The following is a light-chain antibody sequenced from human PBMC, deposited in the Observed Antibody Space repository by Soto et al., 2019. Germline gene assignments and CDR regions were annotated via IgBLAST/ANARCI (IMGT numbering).Light chain of an antibody. J-gene: IGLJ1*01. CDR3: QSYANSLIVYV. CDR2: GNS. CDR1: SSNIGAGYD. Sequence: QSVLTQPPSVSGAPGQRVTISCTGSSSNIGAGYDVHWYQQLPGTAPKLLIYGNSNRPSGVPDRFSGSKSGTSASLAITGLQAEDEADYYCQSYANSLIVYVFGTGTKLTVL. V-gene: IGLV1-40*01.